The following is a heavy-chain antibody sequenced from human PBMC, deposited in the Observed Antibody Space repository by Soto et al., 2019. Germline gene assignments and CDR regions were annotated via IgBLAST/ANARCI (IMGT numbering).Heavy chain of an antibody. CDR2: SISGGNT. D-gene: IGHD2-21*01. CDR3: AKAPSTDGNSGAGSLRS. CDR1: GFTFSIYG. Sequence: EVQLLESGGGLVQPGGSLRLSCAASGFTFSIYGMSWVRQAPGKGLEWVSSISGGNTFYAGSVKGRFTISRDNSKNTLYLQMNSLTAEDTAVYYCAKAPSTDGNSGAGSLRSWGQGTLVTVSS. V-gene: IGHV3-23*01. J-gene: IGHJ5*02.